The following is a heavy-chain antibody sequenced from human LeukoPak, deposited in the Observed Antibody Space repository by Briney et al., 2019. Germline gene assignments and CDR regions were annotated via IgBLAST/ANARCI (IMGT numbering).Heavy chain of an antibody. J-gene: IGHJ4*02. D-gene: IGHD2-21*02. CDR1: GGSISNYY. V-gene: IGHV4-4*07. Sequence: PSETLSLTCSVSGGSISNYYWSWIRQPAGKGLEWIGRIYAGRKTDHNPSLKSRVTMSLDSSKNQFSLRLTSVTAADTAVYYCAREHKDYDGDGFYYGYWGQGTLVTVPS. CDR3: AREHKDYDGDGFYYGY. CDR2: IYAGRKT.